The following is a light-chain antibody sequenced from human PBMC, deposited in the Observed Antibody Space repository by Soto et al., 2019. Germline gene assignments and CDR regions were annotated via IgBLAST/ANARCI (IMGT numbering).Light chain of an antibody. Sequence: QSVLTQPPSASGTPGQRVTISCSGSSSNIGSNYVYWYHQLPGAAPKLVIYRNNQRPSGVPDRFSGSKSGTSASLAISGLRPEDEADYYCAAWDDRLSGQVFGRGTKLTVL. V-gene: IGLV1-47*01. CDR1: SSNIGSNY. CDR3: AAWDDRLSGQV. CDR2: RNN. J-gene: IGLJ2*01.